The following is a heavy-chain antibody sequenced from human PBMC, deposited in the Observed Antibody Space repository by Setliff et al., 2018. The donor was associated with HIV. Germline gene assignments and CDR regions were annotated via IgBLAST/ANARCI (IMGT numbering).Heavy chain of an antibody. V-gene: IGHV3-11*06. CDR2: ISSSSSYT. D-gene: IGHD6-19*01. CDR1: GFTFSDYY. CDR3: AREATPRHSSGWVYFDY. Sequence: GGSLRLSCAASGFTFSDYYMSWIRQAPGTGLEWVSYISSSSSYTNYADSVKGRFTMSRDNAKDSVYLQMNTLRVEDTAVYYCAREATPRHSSGWVYFDYWGQGMMVTVSS. J-gene: IGHJ4*02.